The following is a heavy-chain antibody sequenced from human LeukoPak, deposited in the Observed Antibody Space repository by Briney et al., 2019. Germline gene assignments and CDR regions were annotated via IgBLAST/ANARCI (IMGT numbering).Heavy chain of an antibody. V-gene: IGHV3-23*01. Sequence: GGSLRLSCAASGFTFSSYARSWVRQAPGKGLEWVSGIHGSGGSTYYADSVKGRFTISRDNSKNTVYLEMNSLRAEDTALYYCAKDRSLWFGELQNWGQGTLVTVSS. D-gene: IGHD3-10*01. CDR2: IHGSGGST. J-gene: IGHJ4*02. CDR3: AKDRSLWFGELQN. CDR1: GFTFSSYA.